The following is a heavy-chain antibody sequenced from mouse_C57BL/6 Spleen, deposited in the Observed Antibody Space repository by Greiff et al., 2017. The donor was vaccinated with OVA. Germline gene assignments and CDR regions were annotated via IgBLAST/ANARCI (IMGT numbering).Heavy chain of an antibody. J-gene: IGHJ2*01. CDR1: GFTFSDYG. CDR3: ATEYFDY. CDR2: ISSGSSTI. Sequence: EVKVVESGGGLVKPGGSLKLSCAASGFTFSDYGMHWVRQAPEKGLEWVAYISSGSSTIYYADTVKGRFTISGDNAKNTLFLQMTSLRSEDTAMYYCATEYFDYWGQGTTLTVSS. V-gene: IGHV5-17*01.